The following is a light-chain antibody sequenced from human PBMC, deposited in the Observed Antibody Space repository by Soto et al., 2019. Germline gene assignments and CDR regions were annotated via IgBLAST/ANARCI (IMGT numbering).Light chain of an antibody. V-gene: IGLV2-14*01. CDR2: EVT. CDR3: GSYTSTYVRI. Sequence: QSALTQPASVSGSPGQSITISCTGTSSDVGRYNYVSWYQQYPGRAPKLIIYEVTNRPSGVSDRFSGSESGNVASLTISGLQAADEADYYCGSYTSTYVRIFGTGTKVTVL. CDR1: SSDVGRYNY. J-gene: IGLJ1*01.